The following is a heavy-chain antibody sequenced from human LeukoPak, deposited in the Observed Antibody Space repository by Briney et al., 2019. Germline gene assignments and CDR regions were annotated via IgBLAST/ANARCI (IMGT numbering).Heavy chain of an antibody. CDR2: IIPIFGTA. Sequence: ASVKVSCKASGGTFSSYAISWMRQAPGQGLEWMGGIIPIFGTANYAQKFQGRVTITADESTSTAYMELSSLRSEDTAVYYCARDPTSYYDFWSGYYIWGQGTLVTVSS. CDR3: ARDPTSYYDFWSGYYI. D-gene: IGHD3-3*01. V-gene: IGHV1-69*13. J-gene: IGHJ4*02. CDR1: GGTFSSYA.